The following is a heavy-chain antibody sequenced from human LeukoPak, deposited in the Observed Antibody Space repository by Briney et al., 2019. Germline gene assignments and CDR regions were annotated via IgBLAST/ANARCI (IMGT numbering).Heavy chain of an antibody. V-gene: IGHV3-7*03. Sequence: PGGSLRLSCAASGFTFSSYSMNWVRQAPGKGLEWVANVNQDGSEKYYVDSVKGRFTISRDNAKKSLYLQMNSLRVEDTAVYYCVRGFDGYYGFDIWGQGTMVTVSS. D-gene: IGHD5-24*01. CDR2: VNQDGSEK. J-gene: IGHJ3*02. CDR3: VRGFDGYYGFDI. CDR1: GFTFSSYS.